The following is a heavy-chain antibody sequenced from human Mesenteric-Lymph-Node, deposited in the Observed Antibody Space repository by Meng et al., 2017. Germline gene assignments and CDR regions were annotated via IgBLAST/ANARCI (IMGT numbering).Heavy chain of an antibody. J-gene: IGHJ4*02. CDR2: IRGSGSNT. V-gene: IGHV3-23*01. D-gene: IGHD2-15*01. CDR3: AKDRYCSGGSCSGGRVDY. Sequence: GGSLRLSCAASGFSFSSYVMNWVRQAPGKGLEWVSAIRGSGSNTYYADSVRGRFTISRDNSKNTLYLQMNSLRAEDTAVYYCAKDRYCSGGSCSGGRVDYWGQGTLVTVSS. CDR1: GFSFSSYV.